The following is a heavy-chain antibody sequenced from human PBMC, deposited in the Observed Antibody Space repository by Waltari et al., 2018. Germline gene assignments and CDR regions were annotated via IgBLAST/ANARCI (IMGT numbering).Heavy chain of an antibody. CDR1: GGSISSHY. J-gene: IGHJ3*02. CDR2: IYYSGST. V-gene: IGHV4-59*11. CDR3: ARALSGSLTRHAFDI. Sequence: QVQLQESGPGLVKPSETLSLTCTVSGGSISSHYWSWIRQPPGKGLEWIGYIYYSGSTNYNPSLKSRVTISVDTSKNQFSLKLSSVTAADTAVYYCARALSGSLTRHAFDIWGQGTMVTVSS. D-gene: IGHD1-26*01.